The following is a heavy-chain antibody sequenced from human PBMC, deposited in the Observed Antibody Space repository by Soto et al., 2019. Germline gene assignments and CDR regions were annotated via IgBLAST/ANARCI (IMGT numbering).Heavy chain of an antibody. V-gene: IGHV3-30-3*01. CDR1: GFTFSSYA. D-gene: IGHD1-26*01. J-gene: IGHJ5*02. CDR3: ASPTSGSYYKNWFDP. Sequence: GGSLRLSCAASGFTFSSYAMHWVRQAPGKGLEWVAVISYDGSNKYYADSVKGRFTISRDNSKNTLYLQMNSLRAEDTAVYYCASPTSGSYYKNWFDPWGQGTLVTVSS. CDR2: ISYDGSNK.